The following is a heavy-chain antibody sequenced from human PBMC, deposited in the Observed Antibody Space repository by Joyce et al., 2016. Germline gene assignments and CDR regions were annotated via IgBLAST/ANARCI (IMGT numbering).Heavy chain of an antibody. J-gene: IGHJ3*01. CDR1: GYTFTDYY. CDR2: INPNTDVA. V-gene: IGHV1-2*02. Sequence: QVQLVQSGAEVKKPGASVKVSCKASGYTFTDYYIHWVRLAPGQGPEWKEWINPNTDVANYGQKFQGRVTMTRDTAINTAYMELSDLRSDDTALYFCAREKTYDIVTAYYDAFDLWGQGTMVTVSS. CDR3: AREKTYDIVTAYYDAFDL. D-gene: IGHD3-9*01.